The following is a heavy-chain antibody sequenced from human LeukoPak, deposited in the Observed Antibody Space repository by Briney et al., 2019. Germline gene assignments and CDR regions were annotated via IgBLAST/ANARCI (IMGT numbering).Heavy chain of an antibody. V-gene: IGHV1-18*01. J-gene: IGHJ3*02. D-gene: IGHD4-17*01. Sequence: ASVKVSCKASGYTFTSYGISWVRQAPGQGLEWMGWISAYNGNTNYAQKLQGRVTMTTDTSTSTACMELRSLRSDDTAVYYCARAPLSSYGDYEDDAFDIWGQGTMVTVSS. CDR3: ARAPLSSYGDYEDDAFDI. CDR1: GYTFTSYG. CDR2: ISAYNGNT.